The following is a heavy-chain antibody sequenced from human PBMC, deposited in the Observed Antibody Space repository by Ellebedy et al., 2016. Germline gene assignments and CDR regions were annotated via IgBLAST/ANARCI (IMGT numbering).Heavy chain of an antibody. CDR1: GFTFSSYW. D-gene: IGHD1-1*01. CDR2: IKQDGSEK. Sequence: GESLKISCAASGFTFSSYWMSWVRQAPGKGLEWVANIKQDGSEKYYVDSVKGRFTISRDNAKNSLYLQMNSLRAEDTAVYYCAREETMEGLDYWGQGTLVTVSS. CDR3: AREETMEGLDY. V-gene: IGHV3-7*01. J-gene: IGHJ4*02.